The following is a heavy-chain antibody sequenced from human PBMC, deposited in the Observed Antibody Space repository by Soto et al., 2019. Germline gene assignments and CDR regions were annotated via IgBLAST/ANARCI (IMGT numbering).Heavy chain of an antibody. CDR3: ARARRLGSYYYGMDV. V-gene: IGHV3-30-3*01. CDR2: ISYDGSNK. Sequence: GGSLRLSCAASGFTFSSYAMHWVRQAPGKGLEWVAVISYDGSNKYYADSVKGRFTISRDNSKNTLYLQMNSLRAEDTAVYYCARARRLGSYYYGMDVWGQGTTVTVSS. CDR1: GFTFSSYA. D-gene: IGHD6-25*01. J-gene: IGHJ6*02.